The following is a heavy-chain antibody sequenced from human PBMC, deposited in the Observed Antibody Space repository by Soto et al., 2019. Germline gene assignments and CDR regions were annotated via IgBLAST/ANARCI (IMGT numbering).Heavy chain of an antibody. CDR3: AKQQGTGTPYYYSMDV. Sequence: EVQLLESGGGLVQPGESLRLPCAASGFSLSNYAMSWVRQPPGKGLEWVSVISVRGVTFTAGTVKDRLTISRHNSNDTPHLEMNSLRRENTAVYYCAKQQGTGTPYYYSMDVWGKGTTVSVSS. V-gene: IGHV3-23*01. CDR1: GFSLSNYA. J-gene: IGHJ6*04. CDR2: ISVRGVT. D-gene: IGHD3-10*01.